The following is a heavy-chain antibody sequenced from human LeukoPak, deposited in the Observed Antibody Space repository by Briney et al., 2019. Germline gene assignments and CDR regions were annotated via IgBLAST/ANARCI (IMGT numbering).Heavy chain of an antibody. J-gene: IGHJ4*02. CDR2: VSNSGDYI. CDR3: ARDTSPVAVADWVVGATTIVGPNY. V-gene: IGHV3-21*01. D-gene: IGHD1-26*01. CDR1: GFSFSSYR. Sequence: GGSLRLSCAASGFSFSSYRMNWVRQAPGKGLEWVSSVSNSGDYIHYADSVKGRFTISRDNAKNSLYLQMNSLRAEDTAVYYCARDTSPVAVADWVVGATTIVGPNYWGQGTLVTVSS.